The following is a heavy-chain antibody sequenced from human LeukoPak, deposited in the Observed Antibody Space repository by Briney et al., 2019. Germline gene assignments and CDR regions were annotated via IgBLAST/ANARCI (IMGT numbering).Heavy chain of an antibody. D-gene: IGHD3-22*01. J-gene: IGHJ6*03. CDR3: ARDSRVAYYDSSGSRGPYYYYMDV. Sequence: SETLSLTCTVSGRSISSYYWSWIRQPAGKGLEWIGRIYTSGSTNYNPSLKSRVTMSVDTSKNQFSLKLSSVTAADTAVYYCARDSRVAYYDSSGSRGPYYYYMDVWGKGTTVTVSS. CDR1: GRSISSYY. CDR2: IYTSGST. V-gene: IGHV4-4*07.